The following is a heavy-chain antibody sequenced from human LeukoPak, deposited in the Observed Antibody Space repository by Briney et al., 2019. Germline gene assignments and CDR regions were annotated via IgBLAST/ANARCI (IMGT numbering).Heavy chain of an antibody. J-gene: IGHJ6*03. CDR2: IIPIFGTA. Sequence: ASVTVSCKASGGTFSSYAISWVRQAPGQGLEWMGGIIPIFGTANYAQKFQGRVTITTDESTSTAYMELSSLRSEDTAVYYCARDRGITMVRGVKTYYYYYVDVWGKGTTVTVSS. CDR3: ARDRGITMVRGVKTYYYYYVDV. D-gene: IGHD3-10*01. CDR1: GGTFSSYA. V-gene: IGHV1-69*05.